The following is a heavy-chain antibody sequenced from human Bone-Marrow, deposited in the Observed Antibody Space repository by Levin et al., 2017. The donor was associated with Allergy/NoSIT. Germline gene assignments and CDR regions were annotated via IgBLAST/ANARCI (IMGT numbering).Heavy chain of an antibody. CDR2: IDTAGDT. D-gene: IGHD6-13*01. Sequence: GESLKISCAASGFTFSSYDFYWVRQATGKGLEWVSTIDTAGDTSYSGSVKGRFTISRENAKKSLYLQMNSLRAGDTAVYYCARSGRIATARRGDWFDPWGQGTLVTVSS. V-gene: IGHV3-13*01. CDR3: ARSGRIATARRGDWFDP. J-gene: IGHJ5*02. CDR1: GFTFSSYD.